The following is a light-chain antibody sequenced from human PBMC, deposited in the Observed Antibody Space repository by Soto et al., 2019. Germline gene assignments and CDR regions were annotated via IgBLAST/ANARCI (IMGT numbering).Light chain of an antibody. V-gene: IGLV1-51*01. CDR2: DTY. CDR3: VTWDSSLSAYV. CDR1: TSNIGSNP. J-gene: IGLJ1*01. Sequence: QSVLTQPPSVSAAPGQKVTISCSGSTSNIGSNPISWYQQFTGTAPKVLIYDTYKRPSGIPDRFSGSKSGTSATLGIAGLQNGDEAAYYCVTWDSSLSAYVFGTGTKVTVL.